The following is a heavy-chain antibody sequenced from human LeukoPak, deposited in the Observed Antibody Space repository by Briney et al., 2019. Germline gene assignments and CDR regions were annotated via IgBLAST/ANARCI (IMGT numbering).Heavy chain of an antibody. V-gene: IGHV4-39*01. Sequence: SETLSLTCSVSGDSISSTTYYWGWVRQPPGKGLEWIGSVYYSGSTFYNPSLTSRVDIAVDTSKNQFSLKLTSVTAADTAIYYCARHVPDNWFDPWGQGTLVTVSS. J-gene: IGHJ5*02. CDR2: VYYSGST. D-gene: IGHD3-10*02. CDR3: ARHVPDNWFDP. CDR1: GDSISSTTYY.